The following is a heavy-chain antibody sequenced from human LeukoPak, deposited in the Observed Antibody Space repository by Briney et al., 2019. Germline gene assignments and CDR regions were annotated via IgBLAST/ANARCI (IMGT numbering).Heavy chain of an antibody. V-gene: IGHV1-24*01. CDR2: FDPEDGET. CDR1: GYTLTELS. Sequence: ASVKVSCKVSGYTLTELSMHWVRQAPGKGLEWMGGFDPEDGETIYAQKFQGRATMTEDTSTDTAYMELSSLRSEDTAVYYCATVSSGSYGEFDYWGQGTLVTVSS. CDR3: ATVSSGSYGEFDY. J-gene: IGHJ4*02. D-gene: IGHD1-26*01.